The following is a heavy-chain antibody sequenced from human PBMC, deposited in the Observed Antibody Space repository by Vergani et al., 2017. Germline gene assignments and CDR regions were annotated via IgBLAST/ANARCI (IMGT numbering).Heavy chain of an antibody. J-gene: IGHJ6*02. V-gene: IGHV4-59*01. CDR2: IYYSGST. Sequence: QVQLQESGPGLVKPSETLSLTCTVSGGSISSYYWSWIRQPPGKGLEWIGYIYYSGSTNYNPSLKSRVTISVDTSKNQFSLKLSSVTAADTAVYYCARVVGDSLTSDYYYYYGMDVWGQGTTVTFSS. CDR3: ARVVGDSLTSDYYYYYGMDV. D-gene: IGHD1-26*01. CDR1: GGSISSYY.